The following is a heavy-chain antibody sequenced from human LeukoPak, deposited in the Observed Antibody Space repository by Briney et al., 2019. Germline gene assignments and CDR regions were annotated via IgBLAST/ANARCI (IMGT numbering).Heavy chain of an antibody. CDR3: AKGGPEASAGLTWFDP. V-gene: IGHV4-59*01. J-gene: IGHJ5*02. Sequence: SETLSLTCTVSGGSINNYYWYWMRQPPGKGLEWIGYVWYSGTTKYNPSLKSRVTISVDTSKNQFSLKLNYVTAADTAVYYCAKGGPEASAGLTWFDPWGQGTRVAVSS. CDR2: VWYSGTT. CDR1: GGSINNYY. D-gene: IGHD1-14*01.